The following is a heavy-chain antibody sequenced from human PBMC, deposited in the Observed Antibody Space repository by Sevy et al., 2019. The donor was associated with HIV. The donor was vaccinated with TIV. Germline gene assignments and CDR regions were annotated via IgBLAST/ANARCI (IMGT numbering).Heavy chain of an antibody. CDR1: GFTFSSYA. CDR2: ISGTGAGT. V-gene: IGHV3-23*01. D-gene: IGHD3-22*01. CDR3: AKEAPGYNYDSSSSYDH. J-gene: IGHJ4*02. Sequence: GGSLRLSCAASGFTFSSYAMSWVRQAPGKGLEWVSAISGTGAGTYYADSVKGRFTISRDNSKNTLYLQMNSLRAEDTAVYYCAKEAPGYNYDSSSSYDHWGQGTLVTVSS.